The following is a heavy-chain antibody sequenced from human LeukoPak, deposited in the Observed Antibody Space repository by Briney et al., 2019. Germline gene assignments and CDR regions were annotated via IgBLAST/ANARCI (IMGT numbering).Heavy chain of an antibody. CDR3: AKDRGYTGYDSGGIDF. CDR1: GFTFRSYA. V-gene: IGHV3-23*01. J-gene: IGHJ4*02. D-gene: IGHD5-12*01. Sequence: GGSLRLSCAASGFTFRSYAMNWVRQSPGKGLEWVSSISYGDGTAFYAGSVKGRFTVSRDNSRSTLYLQMASLRAKDTAVYYCAKDRGYTGYDSGGIDFWGQGILVTVSS. CDR2: ISYGDGTA.